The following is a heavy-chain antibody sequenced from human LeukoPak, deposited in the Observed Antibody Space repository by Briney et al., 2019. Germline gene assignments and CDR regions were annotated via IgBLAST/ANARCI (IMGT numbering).Heavy chain of an antibody. V-gene: IGHV4-30-4*01. J-gene: IGHJ6*01. D-gene: IGHD2-2*01. Sequence: PSQTLSHTCTVSGGSLSSGVYYWSWFRQPPGKGLEWIRYIYYSGNTYYNPSLKSRVAISVDTSKKQFSLKLSSVTAADTAVYYCASITGRPGYYYYDVMHLWPQGTTVTVSS. CDR3: ASITGRPGYYYYDVMHL. CDR2: IYYSGNT. CDR1: GGSLSSGVYY.